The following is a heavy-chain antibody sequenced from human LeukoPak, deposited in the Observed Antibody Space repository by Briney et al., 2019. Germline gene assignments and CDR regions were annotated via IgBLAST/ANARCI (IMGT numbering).Heavy chain of an antibody. D-gene: IGHD5-12*01. CDR3: ARGYSGYDWGFPGSLDY. J-gene: IGHJ4*02. V-gene: IGHV3-21*01. CDR2: ISPPSTYI. CDR1: GFTFSSYS. Sequence: KTGGSLRLSCAASGFTFSSYSMNWVRQAPGKGLEWVSSISPPSTYIYYADSVKGRFTISRDNSKNTLYLQMNSLRAEDTAVYYCARGYSGYDWGFPGSLDYWGQGTLVTVSS.